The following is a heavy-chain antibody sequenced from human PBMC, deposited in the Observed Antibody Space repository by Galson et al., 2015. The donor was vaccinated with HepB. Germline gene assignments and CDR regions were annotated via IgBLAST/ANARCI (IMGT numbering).Heavy chain of an antibody. D-gene: IGHD6-6*01. CDR1: AYTFAGYY. V-gene: IGHV1-2*02. CDR3: ANEKSSSSNWFDP. J-gene: IGHJ5*02. CDR2: INPNSGGT. Sequence: SVKVSCKASAYTFAGYYVHWVRQAPGQGLEWMGWINPNSGGTNYAQKFQGRVTVTRDTSISTAYMELSRLRSDDTAVYYCANEKSSSSNWFDPWGQGTLVTVSS.